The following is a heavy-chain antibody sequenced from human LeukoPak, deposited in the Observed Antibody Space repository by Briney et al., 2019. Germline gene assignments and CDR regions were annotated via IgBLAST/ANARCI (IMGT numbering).Heavy chain of an antibody. CDR2: XNPNXXXX. D-gene: IGHD5-12*01. CDR3: AREVGGYSGYESFFDY. V-gene: IGHV1-2*02. CDR1: GYTFTGYY. J-gene: IGHJ4*02. Sequence: GASVKVSCKASGYTFTGYYMXXXXXXPXXXXXXXXXXNPNXXXXNYAXKXXXXVXXXXXTSISTAYMELSRLRSDDTAVYYCAREVGGYSGYESFFDYWGQGTLVTVSS.